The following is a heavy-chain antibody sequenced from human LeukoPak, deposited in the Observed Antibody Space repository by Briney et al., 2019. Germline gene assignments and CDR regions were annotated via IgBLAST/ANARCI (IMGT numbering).Heavy chain of an antibody. CDR1: GYSFTSYL. CDR2: IYPGGADT. J-gene: IGHJ3*02. CDR3: PRRLPGEEVSSAFDI. Sequence: GESLKISCKGSGYSFTSYLIGWVRQMPGKGLEGMGIIYPGGADTRYSPSFQGQVAISADKSINHAPLQWSTLTAPATPLYLCPRRLPGEEVSSAFDIWRQGTMVTVSS. V-gene: IGHV5-51*01. D-gene: IGHD7-27*01.